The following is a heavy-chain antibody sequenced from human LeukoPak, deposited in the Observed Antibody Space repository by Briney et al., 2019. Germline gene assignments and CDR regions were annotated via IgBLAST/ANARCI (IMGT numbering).Heavy chain of an antibody. CDR3: AELGITMIGGV. V-gene: IGHV3-20*04. CDR2: INWNGGST. D-gene: IGHD3-10*02. CDR1: GFTFDDYG. Sequence: GGSLRLSCAASGFTFDDYGMSWVRQAPGKGLEWVSGINWNGGSTGHADSVKGRFTISRDNAKNSLYLQMNSLRAEDTAVYYCAELGITMIGGVWGKGTTVTISS. J-gene: IGHJ6*04.